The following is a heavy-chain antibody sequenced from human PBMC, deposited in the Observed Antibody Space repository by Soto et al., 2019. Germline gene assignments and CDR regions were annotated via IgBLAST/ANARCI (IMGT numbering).Heavy chain of an antibody. CDR3: AGRADSSGYREYDDYCGMDV. Sequence: GASVNVFCKASGYTFTSDGISWVRQAPGQGLELRGWISAYNGNTNYAQKLQGRVTMTTDTSTSTAYMELRSLRSDDTAVYYCAGRADSSGYREYDDYCGMDVWGQGTRVTVSS. CDR1: GYTFTSDG. V-gene: IGHV1-18*04. CDR2: ISAYNGNT. D-gene: IGHD3-22*01. J-gene: IGHJ6*02.